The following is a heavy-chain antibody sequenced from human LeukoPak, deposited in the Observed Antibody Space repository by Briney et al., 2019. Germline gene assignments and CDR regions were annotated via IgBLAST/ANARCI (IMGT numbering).Heavy chain of an antibody. Sequence: ASVKVSCKAPGYTFTSDGFNWVRQAPGQGLEWMGWISGYNGNTFYAQKFQDRVTMTTDTSTSTAYMELRSLISDDTAIYYCARGYGLNPVDYWGQGTLVTVSS. J-gene: IGHJ4*02. CDR1: GYTFTSDG. CDR3: ARGYGLNPVDY. V-gene: IGHV1-18*01. CDR2: ISGYNGNT. D-gene: IGHD4-17*01.